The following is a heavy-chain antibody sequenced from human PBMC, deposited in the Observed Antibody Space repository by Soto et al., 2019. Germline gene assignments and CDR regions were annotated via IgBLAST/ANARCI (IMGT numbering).Heavy chain of an antibody. CDR2: IVPLFGTT. CDR1: GGTFSSYT. Sequence: QVQLVQSGAEVKKPGSSVKVSCKASGGTFSSYTFSWVRQAPGQGLEWMGGIVPLFGTTNDAKIFQGRVTISADESTSTVYMELSSLRSEDYAMYYCARDGEVTSTRPRGAFDIWGQGTVITVSS. J-gene: IGHJ3*02. CDR3: ARDGEVTSTRPRGAFDI. D-gene: IGHD6-6*01. V-gene: IGHV1-69*01.